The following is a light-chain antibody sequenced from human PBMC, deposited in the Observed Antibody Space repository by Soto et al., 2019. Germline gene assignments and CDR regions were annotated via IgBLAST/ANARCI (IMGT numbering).Light chain of an antibody. Sequence: EIVLTQSPGTLSLSPGERATLSCRASQSVRSSYLAWYQQKPGQAPRLLIYDASSRTTGIPDRFSGSGSGTDFTLTISRLEPEDFAVYYCQQYGSSPYTFGQGTKVEIK. CDR3: QQYGSSPYT. CDR2: DAS. CDR1: QSVRSSY. J-gene: IGKJ2*01. V-gene: IGKV3-20*01.